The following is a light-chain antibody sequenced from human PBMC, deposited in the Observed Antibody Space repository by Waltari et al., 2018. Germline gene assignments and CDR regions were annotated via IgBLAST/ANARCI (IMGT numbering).Light chain of an antibody. CDR2: KDS. CDR1: ALPKQF. CDR3: QSADSSGTYQ. J-gene: IGLJ7*01. V-gene: IGLV3-25*03. Sequence: SYELTQPPSVSVSPGQTARITCSGDALPKQFASWYQQKPGQAPVLVIYKDSERPSGIPERFSGSSSGTTVTLTISGVQAEDEADYYCQSADSSGTYQFGGGTQLTVL.